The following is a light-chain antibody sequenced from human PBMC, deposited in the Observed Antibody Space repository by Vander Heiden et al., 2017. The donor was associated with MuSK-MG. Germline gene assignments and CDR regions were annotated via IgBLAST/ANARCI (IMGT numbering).Light chain of an antibody. CDR3: QAWDSSTSWV. Sequence: SYELTQPPSVSVSPGQTASITCSGDKLGDKYACWYRQKPGQSPVLVIYQDSKRPSGIPDRFSGSNSGNTAALTISGTQAMDEADYYCQAWDSSTSWVFGGGTKLTVL. CDR1: KLGDKY. CDR2: QDS. V-gene: IGLV3-1*01. J-gene: IGLJ3*02.